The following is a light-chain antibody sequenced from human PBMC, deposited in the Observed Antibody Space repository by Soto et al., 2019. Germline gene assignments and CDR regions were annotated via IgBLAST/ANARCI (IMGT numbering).Light chain of an antibody. Sequence: EIVWTQSPGTRSLSLGERATLLCRASQSVSNNYLAWSQQKPGQAPRVLIYGASNRATGIPDRFSGTGSGTDFTLTIRRMEPEEFAVDDCQPYGSSGTCGQGTTVDIK. CDR3: QPYGSSGT. CDR2: GAS. CDR1: QSVSNNY. V-gene: IGKV3-20*01. J-gene: IGKJ1*01.